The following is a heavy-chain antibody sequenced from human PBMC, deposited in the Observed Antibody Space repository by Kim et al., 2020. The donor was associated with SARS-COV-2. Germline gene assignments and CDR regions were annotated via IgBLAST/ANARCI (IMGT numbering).Heavy chain of an antibody. Sequence: ASVKVSCKASGYTVTPYYVHWLRQAPGQGLEWMGVVNPSGDTTTNTQKFQGRVTMTRDTSTSTFYMELSSLRSDDTAVYFCTADTNHWGQGTLVTVSP. CDR1: GYTVTPYY. CDR3: TADTNH. V-gene: IGHV1-46*01. D-gene: IGHD6-13*01. CDR2: VNPSGDTT. J-gene: IGHJ4*02.